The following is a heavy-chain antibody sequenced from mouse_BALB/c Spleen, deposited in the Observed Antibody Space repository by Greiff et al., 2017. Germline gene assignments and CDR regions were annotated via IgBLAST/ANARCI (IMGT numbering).Heavy chain of an antibody. V-gene: IGHV1-69*02. CDR1: GYTFTSYW. J-gene: IGHJ3*01. CDR3: TRSGALYGSSYEGTFAY. Sequence: QVQLQQPGAELVRPGASVKLSCKASGYTFTSYWINWVKQRPGQGLEWIGNIYPSDSYTNYNQKFKDKATLTVDKSSSTAYMQLSSPTSEDSAVYYCTRSGALYGSSYEGTFAYWGQGTLVTVSA. CDR2: IYPSDSYT. D-gene: IGHD1-1*01.